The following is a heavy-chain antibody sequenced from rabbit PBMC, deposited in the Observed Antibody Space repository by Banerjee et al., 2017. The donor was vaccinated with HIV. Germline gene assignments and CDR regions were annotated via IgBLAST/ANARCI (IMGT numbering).Heavy chain of an antibody. CDR1: GFSFSSSYW. J-gene: IGHJ6*01. Sequence: QEQLEESGGDLVKPEGSLTLTCTASGFSFSSSYWICWVRQAPGKGLEWIACIALGSSDNAAYASWAKGRFTISKTSSTTVTLQMTSLTAADTATYFCARDTYGYAGYPYATGRYYGMDLWGPGTLVTVS. CDR2: IALGSSDNA. D-gene: IGHD6-1*01. V-gene: IGHV1S45*01. CDR3: ARDTYGYAGYPYATGRYYGMDL.